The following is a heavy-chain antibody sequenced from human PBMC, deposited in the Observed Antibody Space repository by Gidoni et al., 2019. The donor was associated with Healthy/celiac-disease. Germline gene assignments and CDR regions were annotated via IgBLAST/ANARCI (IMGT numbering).Heavy chain of an antibody. Sequence: QVQLVESGGGVVQPARSLRLSCAASGFTFSSYGMHWVRQAPGKGLEWVAVISYDGSNKYYADSVKGRFTISRDNSKNTLYLQMNSLRAEDTAVYYCAKDQSSSSSLDYWGQGTLVTVSS. D-gene: IGHD6-6*01. CDR2: ISYDGSNK. CDR1: GFTFSSYG. J-gene: IGHJ4*02. V-gene: IGHV3-30*18. CDR3: AKDQSSSSSLDY.